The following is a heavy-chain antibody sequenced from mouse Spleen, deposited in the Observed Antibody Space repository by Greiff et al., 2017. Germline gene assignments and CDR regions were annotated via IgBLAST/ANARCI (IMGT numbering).Heavy chain of an antibody. D-gene: IGHD2-12*01. CDR2: INPNNGGT. J-gene: IGHJ1*01. CDR3: AREGYHMYFDV. V-gene: IGHV1-18*01. CDR1: GYTFTDYN. Sequence: VHVKQSGPELVKPGASVKIPCKASGYTFTDYNMDWVKQSHGKSLEWIGDINPNNGGTIYNQKFKGKATLTVDKSSSTAYMELRSLTSEDTAVYYCAREGYHMYFDVWGAGTTVTVSS.